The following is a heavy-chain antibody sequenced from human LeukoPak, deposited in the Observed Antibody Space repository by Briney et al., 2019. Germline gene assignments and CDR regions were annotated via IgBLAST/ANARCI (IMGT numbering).Heavy chain of an antibody. V-gene: IGHV4-38-2*02. D-gene: IGHD3-22*01. CDR3: ARGPYSYDSSGAFDI. CDR1: GYSISSGYY. J-gene: IGHJ3*02. Sequence: SETLSLTCSVSGYSISSGYYWGWIRQPPGKGLESIGSIYHSGSTYSNPSLKSRVTISVDTSKNQFSLRLSSVTAADTAVYFCARGPYSYDSSGAFDIWGQGTMVTVSS. CDR2: IYHSGST.